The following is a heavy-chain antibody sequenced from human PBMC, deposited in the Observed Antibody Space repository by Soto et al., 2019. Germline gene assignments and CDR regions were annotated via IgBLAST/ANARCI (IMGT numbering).Heavy chain of an antibody. Sequence: GGSLRLSCAASGFTFSDYYMSWILQAPGKGLEWVSYISSSGCNIYYPDSVKGLFTISRDNAKNSLYLQMNSLRAEDTAVYCCARPDSPRRIAATGVDYWGQGTLVTVS. V-gene: IGHV3-11*01. CDR1: GFTFSDYY. J-gene: IGHJ4*02. D-gene: IGHD6-13*01. CDR3: ARPDSPRRIAATGVDY. CDR2: ISSSGCNI.